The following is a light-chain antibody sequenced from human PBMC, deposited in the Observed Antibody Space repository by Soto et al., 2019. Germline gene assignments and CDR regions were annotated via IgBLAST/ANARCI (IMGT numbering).Light chain of an antibody. J-gene: IGKJ1*01. CDR3: QQYNSYWT. CDR2: KAS. Sequence: DIQMTQSPSTLSASVGDRVTITCRASQSISNWLAWYQQKPGQAPKLLIYKASSLESGVPSRFSGSGSGTEFTLTTSSLQPDDFATYYCQQYNSYWTFGQGTKVEIK. V-gene: IGKV1-5*03. CDR1: QSISNW.